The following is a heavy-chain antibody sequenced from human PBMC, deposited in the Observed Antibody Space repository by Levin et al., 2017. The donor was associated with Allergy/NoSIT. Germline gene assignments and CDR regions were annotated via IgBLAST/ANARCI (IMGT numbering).Heavy chain of an antibody. Sequence: GALRLSCAASGFTFSSYSMTWVRQAPGQGLEWVSYIDAASTHIYYADSVKGRFTISRDNARNFLFLQMNSLRDEDTAVYYCARYRSGSYNDYWGQGTLVTVSS. CDR3: ARYRSGSYNDY. CDR2: IDAASTHI. J-gene: IGHJ4*02. D-gene: IGHD3-3*01. CDR1: GFTFSSYS. V-gene: IGHV3-48*02.